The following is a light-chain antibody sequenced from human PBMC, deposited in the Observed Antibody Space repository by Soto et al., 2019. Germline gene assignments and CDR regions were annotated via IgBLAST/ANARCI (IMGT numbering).Light chain of an antibody. V-gene: IGLV2-23*01. CDR3: CSYAGSGTDNYV. Sequence: QSALTQPASVSGSPGQSVTISCTGTSSDVGAYKYVSWYQHYPGKAPKLMIYEGIKRPSGVSNRFSGSKSGNTAFLTISGLQAEDEADYYCCSYAGSGTDNYVFGSGTKLTVL. CDR2: EGI. CDR1: SSDVGAYKY. J-gene: IGLJ1*01.